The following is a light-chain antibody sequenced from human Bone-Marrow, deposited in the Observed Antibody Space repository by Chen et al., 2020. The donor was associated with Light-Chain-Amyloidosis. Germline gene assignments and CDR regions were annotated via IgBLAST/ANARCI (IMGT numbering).Light chain of an antibody. V-gene: IGLV1-44*01. CDR1: SSNIGSNF. Sequence: QSVLTQPPSASGTPGQRVTISCSGSSSNIGSNFVNWYQQFPGTAPKLLIYRDTERPSGVPDRFSGSKSGALASLAISGLQSEDEGVYHCAAWDDSLNGGVFGGGTKLIVL. J-gene: IGLJ3*02. CDR2: RDT. CDR3: AAWDDSLNGGV.